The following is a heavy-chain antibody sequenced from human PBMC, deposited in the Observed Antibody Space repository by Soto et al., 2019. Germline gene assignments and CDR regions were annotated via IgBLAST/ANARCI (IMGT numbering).Heavy chain of an antibody. CDR1: GGTFSSYT. D-gene: IGHD5-12*01. Sequence: SVKVSCKASGGTFSSYTVSWVRQAPGQGLEWMGRIIPILGIANYAQKFQGRVTITADKSTSTAYMELSSLRSEDTAVYYCAREGNSGYGNYYYYYYMDVWGKGTTVTVS. CDR2: IIPILGIA. CDR3: AREGNSGYGNYYYYYYMDV. V-gene: IGHV1-69*04. J-gene: IGHJ6*03.